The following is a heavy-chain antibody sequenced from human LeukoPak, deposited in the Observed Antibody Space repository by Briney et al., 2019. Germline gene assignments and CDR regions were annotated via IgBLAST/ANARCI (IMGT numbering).Heavy chain of an antibody. D-gene: IGHD1-26*01. CDR3: AANSGSYYYYYYYMDV. CDR1: GFTFSSYA. CDR2: ISGSGGST. V-gene: IGHV3-23*01. J-gene: IGHJ6*03. Sequence: GGSLRLSCAASGFTFSSYAMSWVRQAPGKGLEWVSAISGSGGSTYYADSVKGRFTISRDNSKNTLYLQMNSLRAEDTAVYYCAANSGSYYYYYYYMDVWGKGTTVTVSS.